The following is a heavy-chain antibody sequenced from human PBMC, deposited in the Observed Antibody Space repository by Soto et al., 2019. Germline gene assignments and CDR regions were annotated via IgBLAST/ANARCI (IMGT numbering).Heavy chain of an antibody. CDR1: GFTFSSYG. CDR3: AKSPVLNYYGMDV. CDR2: ISYDGSNK. V-gene: IGHV3-30*18. J-gene: IGHJ6*02. Sequence: PGGSLRLSCAASGFTFSSYGMHWVRQAPGKGLEWVAVISYDGSNKYSADSVQGRFTISRDNSKNTLYLQMNSLRAEDTAVYYCAKSPVLNYYGMDVWGQGTTVTVSS.